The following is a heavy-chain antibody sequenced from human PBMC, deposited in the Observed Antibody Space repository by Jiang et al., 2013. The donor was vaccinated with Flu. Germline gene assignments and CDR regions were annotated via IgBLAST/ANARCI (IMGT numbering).Heavy chain of an antibody. CDR1: GFTFSSYW. CDR2: IKQDGSEK. V-gene: IGHV3-7*01. J-gene: IGHJ4*02. D-gene: IGHD6-19*01. Sequence: RLSCAASGFTFSSYWMSWVRQAPGKGLEWVANIKQDGSEKYYVDSVKGRFTISRDNAKNSLYLQMNSLRAEDTAVYYCARDRRGVAGTFYFDYWGQGTLVTVSS. CDR3: ARDRRGVAGTFYFDY.